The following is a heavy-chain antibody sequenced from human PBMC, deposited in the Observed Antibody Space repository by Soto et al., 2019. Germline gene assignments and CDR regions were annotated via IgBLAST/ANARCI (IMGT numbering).Heavy chain of an antibody. Sequence: ESGGGVVQPGRSLRLSCAASGFTFSYHALNWVRQAPGKGLEWVAVISYDGDNKYIAEAVKGRLAISRDNPKNTVSLQTNSLRTEDTAMYFCARGTTTSAFSVMDVWGQGTTVTVSS. CDR2: ISYDGDNK. J-gene: IGHJ6*02. CDR3: ARGTTTSAFSVMDV. V-gene: IGHV3-30*09. CDR1: GFTFSYHA. D-gene: IGHD1-1*01.